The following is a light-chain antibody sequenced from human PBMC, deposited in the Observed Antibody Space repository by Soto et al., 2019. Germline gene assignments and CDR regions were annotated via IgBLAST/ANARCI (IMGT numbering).Light chain of an antibody. CDR1: SSDVGSYNL. Sequence: QSAVTQPASVSGSPGQSITISCTGTSSDVGSYNLVSWYQQHPGKAPKLMIYEGSKRPSGVSNRFSGSKSGNTASLTISGLQAEDEADYYCCSYAGSSYVFGTGTKVTVL. CDR3: CSYAGSSYV. CDR2: EGS. J-gene: IGLJ1*01. V-gene: IGLV2-23*01.